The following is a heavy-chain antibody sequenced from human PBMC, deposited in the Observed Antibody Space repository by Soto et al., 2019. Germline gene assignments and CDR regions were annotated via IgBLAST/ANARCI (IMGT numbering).Heavy chain of an antibody. CDR1: GGSISEKY. V-gene: IGHV4-4*07. D-gene: IGHD3-10*01. J-gene: IGHJ6*02. Sequence: SETLSLTCIVSGGSISEKYWTWVRQPPGKGLEWIGLIFANGHTEYNPSLKSRVTMSVDAAKNQFSLRLTSMTAADTAVYYCARVIMVRRVIGYHHYRMAFRSQRTTVTVSS. CDR3: ARVIMVRRVIGYHHYRMAF. CDR2: IFANGHT.